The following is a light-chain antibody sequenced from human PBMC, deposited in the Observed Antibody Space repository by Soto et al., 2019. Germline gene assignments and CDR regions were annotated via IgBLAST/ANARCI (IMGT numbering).Light chain of an antibody. V-gene: IGLV2-8*01. J-gene: IGLJ1*01. Sequence: QSALTQPPSASGSPGQSVTISCTGTSSDVGGYNYVSWYQQHTGKAPKLMIYEVSKRPSGVPDRVSGSKSGNTASLTVSGLQAEDEADYYCSSYAGNNNDVFGTGTKVTVL. CDR3: SSYAGNNNDV. CDR1: SSDVGGYNY. CDR2: EVS.